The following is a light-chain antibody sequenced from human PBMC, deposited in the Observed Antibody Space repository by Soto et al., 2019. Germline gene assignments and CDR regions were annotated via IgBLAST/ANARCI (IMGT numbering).Light chain of an antibody. J-gene: IGKJ4*01. CDR3: QQANSFPRT. Sequence: DIQITQSPSSVSASVGDRVTFTFRASQGFSTWLAWYRRRPGRAPELLIYSASSLHSGVPSRFSGSGSGTDFTLTISSLQPEDFATYYCQQANSFPRTFGGGTEVEIK. CDR2: SAS. CDR1: QGFSTW. V-gene: IGKV1-12*01.